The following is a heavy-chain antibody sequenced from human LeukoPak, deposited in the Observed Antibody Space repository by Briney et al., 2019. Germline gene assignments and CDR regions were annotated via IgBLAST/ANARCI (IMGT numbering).Heavy chain of an antibody. CDR3: ARETTTVTTVVVFDY. Sequence: SVKVSCKASGGTFSSYAISWVRQAPGQGLEWMGGIIPIFGTANYAQKFQGRVTITADESTSTAYMELSSLRSEDTAVYYCARETTTVTTVVVFDYWGQGTPVTVSS. V-gene: IGHV1-69*13. CDR2: IIPIFGTA. CDR1: GGTFSSYA. D-gene: IGHD4-17*01. J-gene: IGHJ4*02.